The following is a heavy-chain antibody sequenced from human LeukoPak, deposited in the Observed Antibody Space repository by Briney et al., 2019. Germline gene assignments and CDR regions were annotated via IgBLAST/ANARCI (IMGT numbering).Heavy chain of an antibody. Sequence: ASVKVSCKASGYTFTGYYMHWVRQAPGQGLEWMGWINPNSGGTNYAQKFQGRVTMTRDTSISTAYMELSRLRSDDTAVYYCAGGPDGIAAAGAIDYWGQGTLVTVSS. V-gene: IGHV1-2*02. CDR2: INPNSGGT. J-gene: IGHJ4*02. D-gene: IGHD6-13*01. CDR3: AGGPDGIAAAGAIDY. CDR1: GYTFTGYY.